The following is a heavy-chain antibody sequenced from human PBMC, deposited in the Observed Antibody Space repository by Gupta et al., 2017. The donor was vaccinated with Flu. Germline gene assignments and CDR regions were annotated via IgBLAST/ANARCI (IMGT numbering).Heavy chain of an antibody. Sequence: EVQLVESGGGLVQPGGSLRLSCAASGFTVSSNYMSWVRQAPGKGLEWVSVIYSGGSTYYADSVKGRFTISRDNSKNTLYLQMNSLRAEDTAVYYCASTNPFEYSSSSGYYYGMDVWGQGTTVTVSS. D-gene: IGHD6-6*01. CDR1: GFTVSSNY. CDR3: ASTNPFEYSSSSGYYYGMDV. CDR2: IYSGGST. V-gene: IGHV3-66*02. J-gene: IGHJ6*02.